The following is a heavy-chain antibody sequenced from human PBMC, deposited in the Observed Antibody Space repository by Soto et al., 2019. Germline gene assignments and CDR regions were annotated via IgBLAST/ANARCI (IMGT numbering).Heavy chain of an antibody. J-gene: IGHJ6*03. D-gene: IGHD1-7*01. Sequence: VASVKVSCKASGYTFTSYDINWVRQATGQGLEWMGWMNPNSGNTGYAQKFQGRVTMTRNTSISTAYMELSSLRSEDTAVYYCARGGTTIQNYYYYYMDVWGKGTTVTVSS. CDR2: MNPNSGNT. CDR1: GYTFTSYD. CDR3: ARGGTTIQNYYYYYMDV. V-gene: IGHV1-8*01.